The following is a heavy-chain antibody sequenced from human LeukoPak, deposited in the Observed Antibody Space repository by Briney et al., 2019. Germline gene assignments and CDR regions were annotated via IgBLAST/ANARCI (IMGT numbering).Heavy chain of an antibody. J-gene: IGHJ3*02. Sequence: SETLSLTCTVSGGSISSHFWSWIRQSPEKGLEWIGHIDYSGSTNSNPSLKSRVTMSVDTSKNQFSLRLSSVTSADTAVYFCARADRSDYYSAPNAFDIWGQGTMVAVSS. D-gene: IGHD3-22*01. V-gene: IGHV4-59*11. CDR3: ARADRSDYYSAPNAFDI. CDR2: IDYSGST. CDR1: GGSISSHF.